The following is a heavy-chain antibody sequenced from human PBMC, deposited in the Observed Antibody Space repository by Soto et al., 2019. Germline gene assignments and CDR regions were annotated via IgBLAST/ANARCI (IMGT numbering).Heavy chain of an antibody. J-gene: IGHJ4*02. CDR1: GYTFTGHY. Sequence: ASVKVSCKASGYTFTGHYIHWVRQAPEQGPEWMGEVGPESGATRYAQRFQGRVTMTRDMSITTVHMELNNLSPDDTAVYYCGRGRSGQIVVFYWGQGTPVTVSS. D-gene: IGHD1-26*01. CDR3: GRGRSGQIVVFY. CDR2: VGPESGAT. V-gene: IGHV1-2*02.